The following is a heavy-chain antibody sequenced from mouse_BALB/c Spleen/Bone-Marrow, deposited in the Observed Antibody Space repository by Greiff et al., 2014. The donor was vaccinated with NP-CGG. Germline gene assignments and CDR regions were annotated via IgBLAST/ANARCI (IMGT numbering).Heavy chain of an antibody. Sequence: VQLQQSGPELVKPGASVKMSCKASGFTFTSYVMHWVKQTPGQGLEWIGYIIPHNDDTNYNEKFKGKATLTSDKSSSSAYMELSSLSSEDSAVYYCARHYYDYDGAMDFWGQGTSVTVSS. J-gene: IGHJ4*01. CDR1: GFTFTSYV. V-gene: IGHV1-14*01. CDR2: IIPHNDDT. D-gene: IGHD2-4*01. CDR3: ARHYYDYDGAMDF.